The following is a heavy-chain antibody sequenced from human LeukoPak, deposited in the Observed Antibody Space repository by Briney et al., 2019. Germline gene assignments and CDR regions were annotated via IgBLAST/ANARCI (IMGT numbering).Heavy chain of an antibody. CDR3: AKDVGIWFGELFDY. D-gene: IGHD3-10*01. V-gene: IGHV3-30*02. CDR2: IRYDGSNK. Sequence: GGSLRLSCAASGFTFSSYSMNWVRQAPGKGLEWVAFIRYDGSNKYYADSVKGRFTISRDNSKNTLYLQMNSLRAEDTAVYYCAKDVGIWFGELFDYWGQGTLVTVSS. J-gene: IGHJ4*02. CDR1: GFTFSSYS.